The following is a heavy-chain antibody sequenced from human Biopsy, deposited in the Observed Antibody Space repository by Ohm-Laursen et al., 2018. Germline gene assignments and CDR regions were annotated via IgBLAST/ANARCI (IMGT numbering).Heavy chain of an antibody. CDR3: ARDSRGGHLNTTLITGKNLDS. CDR2: IYYTGST. Sequence: TLSLTWTVSRDSISNYYWTWIRQSPGKGLKWIGYIYYTGSTNYNPSVKSRVTISVDTSKNQFSLKLNSVTAADTAVYFCARDSRGGHLNTTLITGKNLDSWGQGILVTVSS. J-gene: IGHJ4*02. D-gene: IGHD3-16*01. CDR1: RDSISNYY. V-gene: IGHV4-59*01.